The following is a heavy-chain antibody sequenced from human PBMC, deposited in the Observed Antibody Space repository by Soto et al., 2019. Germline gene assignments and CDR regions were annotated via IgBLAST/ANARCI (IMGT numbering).Heavy chain of an antibody. J-gene: IGHJ6*02. Sequence: PSETLSLTCNVSGGSVSSGSYYWSWIRQPPGKGLEWIGYIYYSGTTNYNPSLMSRVTISVDTSKNQFSLKLSSVTAADTAVYHCGRGSHYDHSMDVWGQGTRVTVSS. V-gene: IGHV4-61*01. CDR1: GGSVSSGSYY. CDR3: GRGSHYDHSMDV. CDR2: IYYSGTT.